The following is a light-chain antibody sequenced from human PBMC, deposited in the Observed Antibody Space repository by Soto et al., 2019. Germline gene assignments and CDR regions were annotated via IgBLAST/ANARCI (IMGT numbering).Light chain of an antibody. CDR3: CSYAGSNTSV. Sequence: SALTQPASVSGSPGQSITISCTGTSSDVGRYNLVSWYQQHPGKAPKFMIYGVTKRPSGVSKRFSGSKSGNTASLTISGLQAEDEADYSCCSYAGSNTSVFGTGTKVTV. CDR1: SSDVGRYNL. CDR2: GVT. J-gene: IGLJ1*01. V-gene: IGLV2-23*02.